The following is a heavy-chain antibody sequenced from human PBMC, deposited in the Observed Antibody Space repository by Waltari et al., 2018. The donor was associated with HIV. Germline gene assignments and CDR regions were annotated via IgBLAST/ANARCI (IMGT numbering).Heavy chain of an antibody. CDR3: ARGRRWLQYHGHYYFDY. CDR2: ISYSGST. CDR1: SDAIKKDY. Sequence: VQLQESGPGLVKPSETRSLTCNASSDAIKKDYGNWIRQTPGKELEWIGYISYSGSTKYSPSLKSRVTMSLVSSKNQFSLKLRSVTAADTAVYFCARGRRWLQYHGHYYFDYWGQGTLVTVSS. D-gene: IGHD3-10*01. V-gene: IGHV4-59*01. J-gene: IGHJ4*02.